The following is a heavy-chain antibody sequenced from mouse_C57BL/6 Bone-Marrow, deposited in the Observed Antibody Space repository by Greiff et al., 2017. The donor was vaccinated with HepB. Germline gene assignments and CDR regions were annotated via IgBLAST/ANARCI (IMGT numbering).Heavy chain of an antibody. CDR1: GYTFTSYG. CDR2: IYPRSGNT. Sequence: QVQLQQSGAELARPGASVKLSCKASGYTFTSYGISWVKQRTGLGLEWIGEIYPRSGNTYYNEKFKGKATLTADKSSSTAYMELRSLTSEDSAVYFCARGYYGARFAYWGQGTLVTVSA. V-gene: IGHV1-81*01. J-gene: IGHJ3*01. CDR3: ARGYYGARFAY. D-gene: IGHD1-1*01.